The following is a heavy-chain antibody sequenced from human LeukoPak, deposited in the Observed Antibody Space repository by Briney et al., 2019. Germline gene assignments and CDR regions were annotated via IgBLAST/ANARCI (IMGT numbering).Heavy chain of an antibody. Sequence: PGGSLRLSCAASGFTFSSYEINWVRQAPGKGLEWVSYISTSGSTIYYADSVKGRFTISRDDAKNSLYLQMNSLRAEDTVIYYCARDRTWMLDYWGQGTLVTVSS. J-gene: IGHJ4*02. V-gene: IGHV3-48*03. CDR3: ARDRTWMLDY. D-gene: IGHD2-2*03. CDR2: ISTSGSTI. CDR1: GFTFSSYE.